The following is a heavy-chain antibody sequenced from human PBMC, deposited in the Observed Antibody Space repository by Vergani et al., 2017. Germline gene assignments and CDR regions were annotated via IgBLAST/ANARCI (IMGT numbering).Heavy chain of an antibody. CDR3: AKRPSLSDY. J-gene: IGHJ4*02. CDR2: ISATGDENT. Sequence: EVQLVESGGGLVPPGRSLRLSCAASGFSFGDYAMIWVRQAPGKGLEWVSGISATGDENTYYADSVKGRFTISRDNSKNTLYLQMNSLRAEDTAVYYCAKRPSLSDYWGQGTLVTVSS. CDR1: GFSFGDYA. V-gene: IGHV3-23*04. D-gene: IGHD2/OR15-2a*01.